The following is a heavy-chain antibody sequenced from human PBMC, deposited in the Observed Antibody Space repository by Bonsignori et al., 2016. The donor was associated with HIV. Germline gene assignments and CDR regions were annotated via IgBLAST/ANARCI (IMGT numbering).Heavy chain of an antibody. J-gene: IGHJ5*02. CDR2: ISGDNVKT. Sequence: WVRQAPGQGLEWMGWISGDNVKTKYAQRFQGRVTMTSDTFTTTAYMEVRSLRSDDTAMYYCARSPHCGVDCYSVGVNWFDPWGQGTLVTVSS. D-gene: IGHD2-21*01. V-gene: IGHV1-18*01. CDR3: ARSPHCGVDCYSVGVNWFDP.